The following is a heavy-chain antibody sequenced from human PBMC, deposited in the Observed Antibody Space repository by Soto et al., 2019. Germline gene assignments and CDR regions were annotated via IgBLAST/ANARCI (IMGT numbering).Heavy chain of an antibody. CDR2: IKSKVHGGTS. J-gene: IGHJ4*01. CDR1: GFIFSNAW. CDR3: TTDSYMTTIIVRFDY. D-gene: IGHD3-22*01. V-gene: IGHV3-15*07. Sequence: GGSLRLSCAASGFIFSNAWINWVCQAQGKGLEWVGRIKSKVHGGTSDFAAPVKDRFAISRDDSKNMVYLEMNSLKTEDTAMYYCTTDSYMTTIIVRFDYWGHGTQVTVSS.